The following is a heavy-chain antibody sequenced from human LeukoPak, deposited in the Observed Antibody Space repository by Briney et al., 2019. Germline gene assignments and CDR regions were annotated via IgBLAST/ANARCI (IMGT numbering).Heavy chain of an antibody. CDR2: ISPSGGST. CDR1: GYTFTGYW. V-gene: IGHV1-46*01. J-gene: IGHJ4*02. CDR3: AREIGPIQLHLWGSAFDY. Sequence: ASVKLSCKAFGYTFTGYWMHWVRQAPGQGPEWMGVISPSGGSTIYAQKFKGRVTLTRDMSTSTDYMELSSLRSEDTAVYYCAREIGPIQLHLWGSAFDYWGQGTLVTVSS. D-gene: IGHD5-24*01.